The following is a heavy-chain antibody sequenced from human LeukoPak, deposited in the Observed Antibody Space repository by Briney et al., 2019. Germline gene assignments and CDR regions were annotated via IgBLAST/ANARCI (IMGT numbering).Heavy chain of an antibody. CDR2: ISGSGGST. V-gene: IGHV3-23*01. Sequence: PGGSLRLSCAASGFTFSSYAMSWVRQAPGKGLGWVSAISGSGGSTYYADSVKGRFTISRDNSKNTLYLQMNSLRAEDTAVYYCAKDKSGSYFGNDYWGQGTLVTVSS. CDR3: AKDKSGSYFGNDY. D-gene: IGHD1-26*01. CDR1: GFTFSSYA. J-gene: IGHJ4*02.